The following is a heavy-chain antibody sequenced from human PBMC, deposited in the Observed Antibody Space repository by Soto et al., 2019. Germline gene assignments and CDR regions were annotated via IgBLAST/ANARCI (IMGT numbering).Heavy chain of an antibody. CDR3: ARVDMVRGVLVGAFDI. CDR2: IYYSGST. V-gene: IGHV4-30-4*01. D-gene: IGHD3-10*01. Sequence: SETLSLTCTVSGGSISSGDYYWSWIRQPPGKGLEWIGYIYYSGSTYYNPSLKSRVTISVDTSKNQFSLKLSSVTAADTAVYYCARVDMVRGVLVGAFDIWGQGTMVTVSS. J-gene: IGHJ3*02. CDR1: GGSISSGDYY.